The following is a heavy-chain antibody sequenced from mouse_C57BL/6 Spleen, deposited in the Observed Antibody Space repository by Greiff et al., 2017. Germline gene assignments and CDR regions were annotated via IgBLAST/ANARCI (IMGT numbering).Heavy chain of an antibody. V-gene: IGHV10-1*01. CDR2: IRSKSNNYAT. Sequence: EVKVEESGGGLVQPKGSLKLSCAASGFSFNTYAMNWVRQAPGKGLEWVARIRSKSNNYATYYADSVKDRFTISRDDSESMLYLQMNNLKTEDTAMYYCVRQSSYSNYGDYWGQGTSVTVSS. J-gene: IGHJ4*01. CDR3: VRQSSYSNYGDY. CDR1: GFSFNTYA. D-gene: IGHD2-5*01.